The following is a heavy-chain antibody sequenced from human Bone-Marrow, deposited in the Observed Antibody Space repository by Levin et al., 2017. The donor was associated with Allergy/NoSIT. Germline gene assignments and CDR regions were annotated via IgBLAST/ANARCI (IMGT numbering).Heavy chain of an antibody. V-gene: IGHV1-69*13. CDR1: GGTFSNYA. J-gene: IGHJ6*02. CDR2: IIPIFGTA. D-gene: IGHD1-26*01. CDR3: ARDHRSGSSNHDYYGMDV. Sequence: SVKVSCKASGGTFSNYAITWVRQAPGQGLEWVGRIIPIFGTANYAQTFQDRVTITADESTNTAYMELSSLTSEDTAVYYCARDHRSGSSNHDYYGMDVWGQGTTVTVSS.